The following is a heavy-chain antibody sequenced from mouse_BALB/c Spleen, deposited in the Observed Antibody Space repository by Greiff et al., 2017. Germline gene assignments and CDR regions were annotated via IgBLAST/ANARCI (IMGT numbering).Heavy chain of an antibody. J-gene: IGHJ3*01. CDR1: GFNIKDTY. CDR2: IYPGDGDT. V-gene: IGHV1-87*01. Sequence: VQRVESGAELVKPGASVKLSCTASGFNIKDTYMHWVKQRPGQGLEWIGAIYPGDGDTRYTQKFKGKATLTADKSSSTAYMQLSSLASEDSAVYYCARGKDYYGSSPWFAYWGQGTLVTVSA. D-gene: IGHD1-1*01. CDR3: ARGKDYYGSSPWFAY.